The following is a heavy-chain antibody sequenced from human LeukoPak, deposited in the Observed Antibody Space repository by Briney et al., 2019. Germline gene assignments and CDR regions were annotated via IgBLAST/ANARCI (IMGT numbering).Heavy chain of an antibody. J-gene: IGHJ5*02. Sequence: GASVKVSCKASGGTFSSYAISWVRQAPGQGLEWMGGIIPIFGTANYAQKFQGRVTITTDESTSTAYMELSSLRSEDTAVCYCAETRTDGSGSYYHNWFDPWGQGTLVTVSS. CDR3: AETRTDGSGSYYHNWFDP. CDR1: GGTFSSYA. CDR2: IIPIFGTA. D-gene: IGHD3-10*01. V-gene: IGHV1-69*05.